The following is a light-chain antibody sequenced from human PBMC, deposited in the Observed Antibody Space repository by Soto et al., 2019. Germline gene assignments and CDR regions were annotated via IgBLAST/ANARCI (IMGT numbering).Light chain of an antibody. CDR3: QQAYTFPWT. CDR1: QGLNSW. CDR2: GAS. Sequence: DIQMTQSPSSVSASVGERVTITCRASQGLNSWLAWYQQKPGQAPKLLIYGASNLQSGVPARFSGSASGTDFTLTISSLQSEDSATYFCQQAYTFPWTFGQGTKVEI. V-gene: IGKV1-12*01. J-gene: IGKJ1*01.